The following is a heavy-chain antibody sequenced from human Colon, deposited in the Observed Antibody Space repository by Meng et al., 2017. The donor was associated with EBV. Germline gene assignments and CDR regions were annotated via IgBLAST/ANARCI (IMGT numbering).Heavy chain of an antibody. CDR3: ARNYYFDY. CDR1: GGSINSGDYY. J-gene: IGHJ4*02. CDR2: IYYTGST. V-gene: IGHV4-30-4*01. Sequence: QVVRHVSGPDLVKPSQTLSLTCTVSGGSINSGDYYWSWTRQPPGKGLAWIGYIYYTGSTYYNPSLKSRVTISMDTSKNQFSLRLSSVTAADTAVYYCARNYYFDYWGQGTLVTVSS.